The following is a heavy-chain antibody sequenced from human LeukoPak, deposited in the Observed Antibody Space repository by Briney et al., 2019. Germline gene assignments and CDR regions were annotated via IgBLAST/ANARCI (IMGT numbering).Heavy chain of an antibody. Sequence: PSETLSLTCTVSGGSISSGGYYWSWIRQHPGKGLEWIGYIYYSGSTYYNPSLKSRVTISVDTSKNQFSLKLSSVTAADTAVYYCARHGGRVVPDWFDPWGQGTLVTVSS. CDR2: IYYSGST. J-gene: IGHJ5*02. V-gene: IGHV4-31*03. CDR1: GGSISSGGYY. CDR3: ARHGGRVVPDWFDP. D-gene: IGHD2-2*01.